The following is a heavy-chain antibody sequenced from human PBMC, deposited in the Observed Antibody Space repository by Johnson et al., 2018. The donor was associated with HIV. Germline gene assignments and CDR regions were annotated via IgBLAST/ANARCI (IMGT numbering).Heavy chain of an antibody. CDR2: IKWNGGST. CDR3: AKGGEVWYGAFDF. J-gene: IGHJ3*01. Sequence: EVQLVESGGGVVRPGGSLRLSCAASGFTFDDYGMSWVRQAPGKGLEWVPGIKWNGGSTGYADPVKGRFTIARDKSKNTLYLQMNNLRAEDTAVYYCAKGGEVWYGAFDFWGQGTMAIVSS. V-gene: IGHV3-20*04. D-gene: IGHD6-13*01. CDR1: GFTFDDYG.